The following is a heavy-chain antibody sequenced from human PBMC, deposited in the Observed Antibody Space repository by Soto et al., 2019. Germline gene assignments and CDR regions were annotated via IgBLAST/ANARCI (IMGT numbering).Heavy chain of an antibody. Sequence: GESLKISCKGSGYSFTSYWIGWVRQMPGKGLEWMGIIYPGDSDTRYSPSFQGQVTISADKSISTAYLQSSSLKASDTAMYYCARLRRKYYYGSGSYPHYYGMDVWGQGTTVTVSS. CDR1: GYSFTSYW. J-gene: IGHJ6*02. CDR3: ARLRRKYYYGSGSYPHYYGMDV. V-gene: IGHV5-51*01. D-gene: IGHD3-10*01. CDR2: IYPGDSDT.